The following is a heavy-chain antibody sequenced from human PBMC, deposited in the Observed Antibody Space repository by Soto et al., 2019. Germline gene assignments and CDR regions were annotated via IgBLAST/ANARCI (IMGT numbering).Heavy chain of an antibody. CDR1: GFTFSSYA. CDR2: ISYDGSNK. D-gene: IGHD1-1*01. V-gene: IGHV3-30-3*01. CDR3: AREVELERLGWDYYYGMDV. J-gene: IGHJ6*02. Sequence: XLCLRLSCAASGFTFSSYAMHWVRQAPGKGLEWVAVISYDGSNKYYADSVKGRFTISRDNPKNTLYLQMNSLRAEDTAVYYCAREVELERLGWDYYYGMDVWGQGTTVTVSS.